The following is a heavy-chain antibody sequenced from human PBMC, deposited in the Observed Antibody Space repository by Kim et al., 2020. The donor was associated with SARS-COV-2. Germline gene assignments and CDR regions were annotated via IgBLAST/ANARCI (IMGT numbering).Heavy chain of an antibody. CDR2: IYHIGST. D-gene: IGHD5-18*01. CDR1: GGPISSSNW. CDR3: ARDSYSYGRPHFDY. Sequence: SETLSLTCAVSGGPISSSNWWSWVRQPPGKGLEWIGEIYHIGSTNYNPSLKSRVTISVDKSKNQFSLKLSSVTAADTAVYYCARDSYSYGRPHFDYWGQGTLVTVSS. V-gene: IGHV4-4*02. J-gene: IGHJ4*02.